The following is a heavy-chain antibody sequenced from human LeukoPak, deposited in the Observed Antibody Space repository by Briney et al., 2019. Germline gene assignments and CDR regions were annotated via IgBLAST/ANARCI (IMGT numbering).Heavy chain of an antibody. CDR3: ARDRVCSSASCKSNYYYYGMDV. J-gene: IGHJ6*02. CDR2: IIPIIGIT. CDR1: GGTFSSYT. D-gene: IGHD2-2*01. Sequence: SVKVSCKASGGTFSSYTISWVRQAPGQGLEWMVRIIPIIGITNYAQKFQGRVTITADKSTSTAYMELSSLRSEDTAVYYCARDRVCSSASCKSNYYYYGMDVWGQGTTVTVSS. V-gene: IGHV1-69*04.